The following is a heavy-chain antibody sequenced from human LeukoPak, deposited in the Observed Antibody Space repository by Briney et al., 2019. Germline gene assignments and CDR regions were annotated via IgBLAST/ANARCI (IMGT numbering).Heavy chain of an antibody. CDR1: GGSISSYY. V-gene: IGHV4-59*08. CDR3: ARARGGYYDYVWGSYRQTYYFDY. J-gene: IGHJ4*02. D-gene: IGHD3-16*02. Sequence: SETLSLTCTVSGGSISSYYWSWIRQPPGKGREWIGYIYYSGSTNYNPSRKSRVTISVDTSKNQFSLKLSSVTAADTAVYYCARARGGYYDYVWGSYRQTYYFDYWGQGTLVTVSS. CDR2: IYYSGST.